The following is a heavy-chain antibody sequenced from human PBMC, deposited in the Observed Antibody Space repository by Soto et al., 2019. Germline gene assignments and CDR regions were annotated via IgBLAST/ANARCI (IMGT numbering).Heavy chain of an antibody. Sequence: EVQLVESGGGLVQPGGSLRLSCAASGFTFSDHYMDWVRQAPGKGLEWVGRTRNKANSYTTEYAASVKGRFTISRDDSKNSLYLQMNSLKTEDTAVYYCARVTGGSFDWGQGTLVTVSS. D-gene: IGHD1-26*01. V-gene: IGHV3-72*01. CDR2: TRNKANSYTT. CDR1: GFTFSDHY. CDR3: ARVTGGSFD. J-gene: IGHJ4*02.